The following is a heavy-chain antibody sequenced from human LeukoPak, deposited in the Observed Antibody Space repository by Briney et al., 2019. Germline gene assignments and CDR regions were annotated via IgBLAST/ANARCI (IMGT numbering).Heavy chain of an antibody. Sequence: GGSLRLSCAASGFTFSSYAMSWVRQAPGKGLEWVSATSGSGGSTYYADSVKGRFTISRDNSKNTLYLQMNSLRAEDTAVYYCAKNQLVTVYFDYWGQGTLVTVSS. V-gene: IGHV3-23*01. J-gene: IGHJ4*02. D-gene: IGHD6-13*01. CDR3: AKNQLVTVYFDY. CDR1: GFTFSSYA. CDR2: TSGSGGST.